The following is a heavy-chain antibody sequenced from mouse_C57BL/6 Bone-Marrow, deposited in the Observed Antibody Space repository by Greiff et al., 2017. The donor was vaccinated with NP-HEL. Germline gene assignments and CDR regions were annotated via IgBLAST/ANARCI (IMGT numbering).Heavy chain of an antibody. CDR3: ARQRRSNYVYWYFDV. D-gene: IGHD2-5*01. Sequence: EVKLMESGGGLVQPGGSLKLSCAASGFTFSDYYMYWVRQTPEKRLEWVAYISNGGGSTYYPDTVKGRFTISRDNAKNTLYLQMSRLKSEDTAMYYCARQRRSNYVYWYFDVRGTGTTVTVSS. CDR2: ISNGGGST. V-gene: IGHV5-12*01. CDR1: GFTFSDYY. J-gene: IGHJ1*03.